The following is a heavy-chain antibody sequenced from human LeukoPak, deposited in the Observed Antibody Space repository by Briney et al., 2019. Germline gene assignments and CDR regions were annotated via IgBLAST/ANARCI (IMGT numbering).Heavy chain of an antibody. V-gene: IGHV1-46*01. CDR2: INPSGGST. CDR1: GYTFTSYY. J-gene: IGHJ4*02. Sequence: ASVKVSCKASGYTFTSYYMHWVRQATGQGLEWMGIINPSGGSTSYAQKFQGRVTMTRDTSTSTVYMELSSLRSEDTAVYYCARVASWSGYDWGAFDYWGQGTLVTVSS. D-gene: IGHD5-12*01. CDR3: ARVASWSGYDWGAFDY.